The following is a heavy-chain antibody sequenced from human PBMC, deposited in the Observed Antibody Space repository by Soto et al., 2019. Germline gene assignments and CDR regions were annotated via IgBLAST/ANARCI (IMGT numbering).Heavy chain of an antibody. J-gene: IGHJ2*01. Sequence: EVQLVESGGGLVQPGGSLRLSCAASGFALSGLDFHWVRQEPGKGLEWVSGIGRGGDTYYPESVKGRFNISREDAKNSLYLQMNCVGVGGTAIYYCAGEVEDSRSGGWYFEVWGRGTLVIVSS. D-gene: IGHD6-6*01. CDR3: AGEVEDSRSGGWYFEV. CDR1: GFALSGLD. V-gene: IGHV3-13*01. CDR2: IGRGGDT.